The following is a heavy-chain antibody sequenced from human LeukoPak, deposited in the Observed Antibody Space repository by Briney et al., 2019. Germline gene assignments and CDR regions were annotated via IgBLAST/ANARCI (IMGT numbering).Heavy chain of an antibody. CDR1: GFTFSSYG. CDR2: ISGSGGST. J-gene: IGHJ5*02. D-gene: IGHD3-10*01. V-gene: IGHV3-23*01. CDR3: ATYSGRPPPNWFDP. Sequence: GGSLRLSCAASGFTFSSYGMSWVRQAPGKGLEWVSAISGSGGSTYYADSVKGRFTISRDNSKNTLYLQMNSLRAEDTAVYYCATYSGRPPPNWFDPWGQGTLVTVSS.